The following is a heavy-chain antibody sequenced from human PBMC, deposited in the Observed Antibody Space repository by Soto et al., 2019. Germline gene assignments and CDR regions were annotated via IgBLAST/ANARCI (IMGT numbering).Heavy chain of an antibody. CDR1: GLNFNNYG. Sequence: GGSLRLSCAASGLNFNNYGMHWVRQAPGKGLEWVAVIWYDGSKKYYADSVKGRFTISRDNSKNTLYLQMSSLRAEDTSVYYCARGEHIFVVTFNLYYSNLDVWGQGTTVTVSS. V-gene: IGHV3-33*01. CDR3: ARGEHIFVVTFNLYYSNLDV. CDR2: IWYDGSKK. J-gene: IGHJ6*02. D-gene: IGHD2-21*02.